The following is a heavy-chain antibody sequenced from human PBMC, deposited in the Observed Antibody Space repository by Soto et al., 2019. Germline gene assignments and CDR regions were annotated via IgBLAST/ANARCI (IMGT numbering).Heavy chain of an antibody. CDR3: ARDPSYQNYGDYDGYFDY. CDR1: GFTFSSYA. Sequence: GGSLRLSCAASGFTFSSYAMHWVRQAPGKGLEWVAVISYDGSNKYYADSVKGRFTISRDNSKNTLYLQMNSLRAEDTAVYYCARDPSYQNYGDYDGYFDYWGQGTLVTVSS. V-gene: IGHV3-30-3*01. J-gene: IGHJ4*02. D-gene: IGHD4-17*01. CDR2: ISYDGSNK.